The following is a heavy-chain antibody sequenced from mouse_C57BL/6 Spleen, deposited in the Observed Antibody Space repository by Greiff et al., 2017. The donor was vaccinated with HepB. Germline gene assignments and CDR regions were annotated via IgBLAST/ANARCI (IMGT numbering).Heavy chain of an antibody. Sequence: VKLQQPGAELVMPGASVKLSCKASGYTFTSYWMHWVKQRPGQGLEWIGEIDPSDSYTNYNQKFKGKSTLTVDKSSSTAYMQLSSLTSEDSAVYYCARGEVRGAMDYWGQGTSVTVSS. CDR1: GYTFTSYW. J-gene: IGHJ4*01. CDR2: IDPSDSYT. CDR3: ARGEVRGAMDY. V-gene: IGHV1-69*01. D-gene: IGHD2-2*01.